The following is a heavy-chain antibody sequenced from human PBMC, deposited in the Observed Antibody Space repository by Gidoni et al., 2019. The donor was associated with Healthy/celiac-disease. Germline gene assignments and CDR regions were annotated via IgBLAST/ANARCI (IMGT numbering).Heavy chain of an antibody. V-gene: IGHV4-34*01. Sequence: QVQLQQWGAGLLKPSETLSLPCPVYGGSFSGYYWSWIRQPPGKGLEWIGEINHSGSTNYNPSLKSRVTISVDTSKNQFSLKLSSVTAADTAVYYCAREAPERFLDYWGQGTLVTVSS. J-gene: IGHJ4*02. CDR1: GGSFSGYY. CDR2: INHSGST. D-gene: IGHD1-1*01. CDR3: AREAPERFLDY.